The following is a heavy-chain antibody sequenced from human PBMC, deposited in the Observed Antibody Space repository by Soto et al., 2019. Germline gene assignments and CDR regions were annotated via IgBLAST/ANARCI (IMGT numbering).Heavy chain of an antibody. CDR3: ARREQSDYYYMDV. CDR1: GFTFSNYA. Sequence: EVQLVESGGDLDQPGGSQRLSCAASGFTFSNYAMDWVRQAPGKVLEYVSGISSNGVGTYYANSVKDRFTISRDNSKNTLYLQMGSLRAEDMAVYYCARREQSDYYYMDVWGKGTSVTVSS. J-gene: IGHJ6*03. D-gene: IGHD6-19*01. V-gene: IGHV3-64*01. CDR2: ISSNGVGT.